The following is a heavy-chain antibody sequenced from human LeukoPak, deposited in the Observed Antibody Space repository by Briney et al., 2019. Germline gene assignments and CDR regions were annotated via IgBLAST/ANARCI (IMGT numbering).Heavy chain of an antibody. CDR1: GFTFSDYY. J-gene: IGHJ3*02. V-gene: IGHV3-11*01. CDR3: ARDRFSGWELPLDNAFDI. D-gene: IGHD1-26*01. Sequence: GGSLRLSCAASGFTFSDYYMSWIRQAPGKGLEWVSYISSSGSTIYYADSVKGRFTISRDNAKNSLYLQMNSLRAEDTAVYYCARDRFSGWELPLDNAFDIGGKGTMVTVSS. CDR2: ISSSGSTI.